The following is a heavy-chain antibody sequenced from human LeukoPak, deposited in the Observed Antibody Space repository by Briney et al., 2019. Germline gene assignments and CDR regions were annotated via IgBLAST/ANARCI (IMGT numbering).Heavy chain of an antibody. Sequence: PGGSLRLSCAASGFTFSSYAMHWVRQAPGKGLEWVSYISPSGSDMSYRDSVKGRFSISRDNAMNSLYLQMNSLRAEDTAVYYCTRDEVGATTEFDSWGQGTLVTVSS. CDR2: ISPSGSDM. V-gene: IGHV3-48*03. D-gene: IGHD1-26*01. CDR3: TRDEVGATTEFDS. J-gene: IGHJ4*02. CDR1: GFTFSSYA.